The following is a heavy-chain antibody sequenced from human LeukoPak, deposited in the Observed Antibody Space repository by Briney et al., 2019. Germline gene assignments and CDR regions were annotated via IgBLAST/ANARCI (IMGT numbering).Heavy chain of an antibody. CDR1: GFTFSSYG. CDR3: AGSGWYYSYFDY. D-gene: IGHD6-19*01. V-gene: IGHV3-30*03. Sequence: PGGSLRLSCAASGFTFSSYGMHWVRQAPGKGLEWVAVIPYDGSNKYYADSVKGRFTISRDNSKNTLYLQMNSLRAEDTAVYYCAGSGWYYSYFDYWGQGTLVTVSS. CDR2: IPYDGSNK. J-gene: IGHJ4*02.